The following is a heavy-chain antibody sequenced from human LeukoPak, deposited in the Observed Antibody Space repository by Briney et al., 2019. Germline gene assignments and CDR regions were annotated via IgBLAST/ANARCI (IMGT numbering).Heavy chain of an antibody. CDR1: GFTVSSNY. D-gene: IGHD3-16*02. CDR2: IYGGGST. Sequence: GGSLRLSCAASGFTVSSNYMSWVRQAPGKGLEWVSVIYGGGSTYYADSVKGRFTISRDNSKNTLYLQMNSLRAEDTAVYYCARLRLGELSSFDYWGQGTLVTVSS. V-gene: IGHV3-53*01. CDR3: ARLRLGELSSFDY. J-gene: IGHJ4*02.